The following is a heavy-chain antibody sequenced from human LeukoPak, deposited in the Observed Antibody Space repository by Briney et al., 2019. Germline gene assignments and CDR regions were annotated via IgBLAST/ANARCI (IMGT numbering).Heavy chain of an antibody. J-gene: IGHJ4*02. Sequence: TSETLSLTCAVYGGSFNGYYWSWIRQPPGKGLEWIGEINHSGSTNYNPSLKSRVTISVGTSKNQFSLKLSSVTAADTAVYYCARWGRGSYGSDYWGQGTLVTVSS. CDR1: GGSFNGYY. CDR3: ARWGRGSYGSDY. D-gene: IGHD1-26*01. V-gene: IGHV4-34*01. CDR2: INHSGST.